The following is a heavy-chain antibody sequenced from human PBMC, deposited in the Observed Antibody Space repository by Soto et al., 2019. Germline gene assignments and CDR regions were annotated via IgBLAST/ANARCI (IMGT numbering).Heavy chain of an antibody. CDR1: GFIFTNYG. V-gene: IGHV3-30*18. J-gene: IGHJ6*02. D-gene: IGHD3-10*01. CDR3: AKEIALVRGVIIGMDV. CDR2: TSYDGDNK. Sequence: GGSLRLSCAASGFIFTNYGMHWVRQAPGKGLEWVAVTSYDGDNKHYADSVKGRFTISRDNSKNTLYLQINSLRAEDTAVYYCAKEIALVRGVIIGMDVWGQGVTVTVSS.